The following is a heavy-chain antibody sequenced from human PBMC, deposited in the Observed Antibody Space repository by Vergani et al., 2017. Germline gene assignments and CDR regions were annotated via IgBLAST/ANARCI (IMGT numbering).Heavy chain of an antibody. D-gene: IGHD1-26*01. J-gene: IGHJ4*02. CDR3: ARAVGGSYYAGFDY. CDR1: GGSISSYY. V-gene: IGHV4-59*01. CDR2: IYYSGST. Sequence: QVQLQESGPGLVKPSETLSLTCTVSGGSISSYYWSWTRQPPGKGLEWIGYIYYSGSTNYNPSLKSGVTISVDTCQKQFSLKLSSVTAADTAVYYCARAVGGSYYAGFDYWGQGTLVTVSS.